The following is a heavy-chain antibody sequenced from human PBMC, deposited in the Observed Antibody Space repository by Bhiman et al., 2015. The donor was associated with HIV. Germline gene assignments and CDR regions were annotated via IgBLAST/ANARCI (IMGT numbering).Heavy chain of an antibody. CDR1: GFTFSSYW. Sequence: EVQLVESGGGLVQPGGSLRLSCAASGFTFSSYWMSWVRQAPGKGLEWVANIKQDGSEKYYVDSVKGRFTISRDNAKNSLYLQMNSLRAEDTAVYYCARDHGYYDSSGYYYGCDFDYWGQGTLVTVSS. J-gene: IGHJ4*02. D-gene: IGHD3-22*01. CDR2: IKQDGSEK. CDR3: ARDHGYYDSSGYYYGCDFDY. V-gene: IGHV3-7*01.